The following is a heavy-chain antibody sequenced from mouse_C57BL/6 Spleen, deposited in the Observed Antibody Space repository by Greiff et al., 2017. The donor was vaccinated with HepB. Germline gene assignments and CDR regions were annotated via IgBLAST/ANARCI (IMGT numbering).Heavy chain of an antibody. D-gene: IGHD1-1*01. CDR1: GYAFSSSW. Sequence: VQLQQSGPELVKPGASVKISCKASGYAFSSSWMNWVKQRPGKGLEWIGRIYPGDGDTNYNGKFKGKATLTADKSSSTAYMQLSSLTSEDSAVYFCARSEDGSSYGWFAYWGQGTLVTVSA. CDR3: ARSEDGSSYGWFAY. J-gene: IGHJ3*01. CDR2: IYPGDGDT. V-gene: IGHV1-82*01.